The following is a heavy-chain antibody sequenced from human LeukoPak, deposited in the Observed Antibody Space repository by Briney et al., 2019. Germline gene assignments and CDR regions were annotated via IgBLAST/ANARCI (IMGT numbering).Heavy chain of an antibody. CDR1: GGTFTSDA. D-gene: IGHD4-17*01. V-gene: IGHV1-69*05. CDR2: IITIFGTA. J-gene: IGHJ4*02. CDR3: ARDSGNYGDYVLGDY. Sequence: SLRVSCEASGGTFTSDAIRWGRQTPGQGDGRRGGIITIFGTANYAQKFQGRVTITTDESTSTAYMELSSLRSEDTAVYYCARDSGNYGDYVLGDYWGQGTLVTVSS.